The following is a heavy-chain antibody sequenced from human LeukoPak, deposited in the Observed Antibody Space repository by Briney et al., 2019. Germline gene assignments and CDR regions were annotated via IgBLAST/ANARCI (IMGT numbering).Heavy chain of an antibody. J-gene: IGHJ3*02. V-gene: IGHV4-59*11. CDR3: ARDPTTVTKGLDI. CDR2: ISYVGST. Sequence: SETLSLTCTVSGGSFSSHYWSWIRQPPGKGLEWIGYISYVGSTNYNPSLKSRVTISVDTSKNQFSLKLSSVTAADTAVYYCARDPTTVTKGLDIWGQGTMVTVSS. CDR1: GGSFSSHY. D-gene: IGHD4-17*01.